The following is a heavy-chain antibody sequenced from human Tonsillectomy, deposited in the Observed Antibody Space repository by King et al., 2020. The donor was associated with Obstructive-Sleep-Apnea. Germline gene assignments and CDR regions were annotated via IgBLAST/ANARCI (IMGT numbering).Heavy chain of an antibody. CDR3: ARGRTYYYDSSGPTGFDY. CDR2: ISSGTSTI. CDR1: GFTFSSYS. V-gene: IGHV3-48*04. D-gene: IGHD3-22*01. Sequence: VQLVESGGGLVQPGGSLRLSCAASGFTFSSYSMNWVRQAPGKGLEWVSYISSGTSTIYYADSVKGRFTISRDNAKNSLYLQMNSLRAEDTAVYYCARGRTYYYDSSGPTGFDYWGQGTLVTVSS. J-gene: IGHJ4*02.